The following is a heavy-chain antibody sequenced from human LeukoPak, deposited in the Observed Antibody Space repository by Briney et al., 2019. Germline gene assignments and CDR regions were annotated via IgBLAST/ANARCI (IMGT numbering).Heavy chain of an antibody. D-gene: IGHD6-19*01. Sequence: GGSLRLSCAASGFTFSSYSMNWVRQAPGKGLEWVSPISSSSSYIYYADSVKGRYTNSRDNAKNSLHLQMNSLRAEDTAVYYCATISSGWLFDYWGQGTLVTVSS. J-gene: IGHJ4*02. V-gene: IGHV3-21*01. CDR1: GFTFSSYS. CDR2: ISSSSSYI. CDR3: ATISSGWLFDY.